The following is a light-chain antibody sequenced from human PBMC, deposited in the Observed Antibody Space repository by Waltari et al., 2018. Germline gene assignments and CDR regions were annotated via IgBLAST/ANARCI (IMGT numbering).Light chain of an antibody. Sequence: LACRARQSLGRYLAWYQQKPGQAPRLLIYDAASRATGIPDRFSGSGSGTDFSLTISRLEPEDSAVYYCQKYGTLPATFGQGTKVEIK. J-gene: IGKJ1*01. V-gene: IGKV3-20*01. CDR2: DAA. CDR3: QKYGTLPAT. CDR1: QSLGRY.